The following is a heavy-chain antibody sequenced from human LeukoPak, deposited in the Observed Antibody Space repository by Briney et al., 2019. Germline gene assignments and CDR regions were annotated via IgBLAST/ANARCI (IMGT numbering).Heavy chain of an antibody. V-gene: IGHV4-39*01. D-gene: IGHD4-17*01. CDR3: ARHAGGDDYGDRNDAFDI. J-gene: IGHJ3*02. Sequence: SETLSLTCTVSGGSIRSSYYYWGWIRQPPGKGLEWIGSIYDSGSTYYNPSLKSRVTISVDTSKNQFSLKLNSVTAADTAVYYCARHAGGDDYGDRNDAFDIWGQGTMVTVSS. CDR1: GGSIRSSYYY. CDR2: IYDSGST.